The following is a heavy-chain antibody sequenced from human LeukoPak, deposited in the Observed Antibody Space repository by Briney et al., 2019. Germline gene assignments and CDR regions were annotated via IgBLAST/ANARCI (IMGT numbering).Heavy chain of an antibody. CDR2: ISPSGGST. V-gene: IGHV1-46*01. J-gene: IGHJ4*02. CDR3: ARDLKYYYGSGGFDY. CDR1: GYTFTSNY. Sequence: ASVKVSCKAFGYTFTSNYMHWVRQALGQGPEWMGVISPSGGSTTYAQKFQGRVTMTRDTSTSTVYMELSSLRSEDTAVYYCARDLKYYYGSGGFDYWGQGTLVTVSS. D-gene: IGHD3-10*01.